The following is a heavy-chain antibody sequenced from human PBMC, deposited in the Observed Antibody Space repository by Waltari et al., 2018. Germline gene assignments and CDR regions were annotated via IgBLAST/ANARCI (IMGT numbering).Heavy chain of an antibody. J-gene: IGHJ6*02. Sequence: EVQLVQSGAEVKKPGESLKISCQGSEYSFNSHWIGWVRQMPGRGLEWRGINDPGDSDTRYSPSFQGQVTISADKSISTAYLQWSSLKASDTAIYYCARHGLGYCFSTSCPGGYYYGMDVWGQGTTVTVSS. CDR2: NDPGDSDT. V-gene: IGHV5-51*01. CDR3: ARHGLGYCFSTSCPGGYYYGMDV. D-gene: IGHD2-2*01. CDR1: EYSFNSHW.